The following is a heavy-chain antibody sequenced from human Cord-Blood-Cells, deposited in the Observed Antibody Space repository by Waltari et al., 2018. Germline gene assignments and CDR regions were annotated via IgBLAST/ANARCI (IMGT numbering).Heavy chain of an antibody. CDR3: AATRHYDFWSGHPYYYYGMDV. CDR1: GFTFSSYW. J-gene: IGHJ6*02. Sequence: EVQLVESGGGLVQPGGSLRLSCAASGFTFSSYWMSWVRQAPGKGLEGVANIKQDGSEKYYVDSVKGRFTISRDNAKNSLYLQMNSLRAEDTAVYYCAATRHYDFWSGHPYYYYGMDVWGQGTTVTVSS. D-gene: IGHD3-3*01. CDR2: IKQDGSEK. V-gene: IGHV3-7*01.